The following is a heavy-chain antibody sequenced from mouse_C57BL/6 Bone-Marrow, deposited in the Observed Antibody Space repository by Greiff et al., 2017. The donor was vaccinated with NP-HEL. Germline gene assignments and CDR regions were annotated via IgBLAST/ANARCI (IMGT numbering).Heavy chain of an antibody. Sequence: VQLQQPGAELVKPGASVKMSCKASGYTFTSYWITWVKQRPGQGLEWIGDIYPGSGSTNYNEKFKRKATLTVDTSSSTAYMQLSSLTSEDSAVYYCARGGNYVYAMDYWGQGTSVTVSS. V-gene: IGHV1-55*01. CDR1: GYTFTSYW. CDR3: ARGGNYVYAMDY. D-gene: IGHD2-1*01. J-gene: IGHJ4*01. CDR2: IYPGSGST.